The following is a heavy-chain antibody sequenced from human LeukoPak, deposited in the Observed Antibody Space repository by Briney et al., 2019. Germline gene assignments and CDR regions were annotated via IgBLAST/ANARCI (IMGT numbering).Heavy chain of an antibody. D-gene: IGHD3-10*01. CDR3: ARARREFNDCDF. Sequence: PGGSLRLSCAASGFTFSDYAMSWVRQGPGKGLAWVSSISAGGGDTYYADSVKGRFTISRDNSKNTLYLQMNSLRAEDTAVYYCARARREFNDCDFWGQGTLVTVSS. CDR2: ISAGGGDT. J-gene: IGHJ4*02. V-gene: IGHV3-23*01. CDR1: GFTFSDYA.